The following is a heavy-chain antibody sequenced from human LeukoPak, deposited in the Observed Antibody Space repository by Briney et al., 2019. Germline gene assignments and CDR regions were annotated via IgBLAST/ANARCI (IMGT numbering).Heavy chain of an antibody. CDR1: GYTFTSDG. CDR2: ISAYNGIT. Sequence: ASVKVSSKPPGYTFTSDGISWGRQAPGQGREWRGWISAYNGITNYAQTLQGRVTMTTDTSPSTAYMEQRRLRSDDTGVYYCARELGMGGWGQGTLVTVSS. J-gene: IGHJ4*02. CDR3: ARELGMGG. V-gene: IGHV1-18*01. D-gene: IGHD3-9*01.